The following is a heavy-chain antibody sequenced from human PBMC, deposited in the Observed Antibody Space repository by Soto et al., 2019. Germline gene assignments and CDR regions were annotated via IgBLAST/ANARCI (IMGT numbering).Heavy chain of an antibody. CDR3: AKGITGTTVAFDI. Sequence: GGSLRLSCAASGFTFSSYGMHWVRQAPGKGLEWVAVISYDGSNKYYADSVKGRFTISRDNSKNTLYLQMNSLRAEDTAVYYCAKGITGTTVAFDIWGQGTMVTVSS. V-gene: IGHV3-30*18. CDR2: ISYDGSNK. CDR1: GFTFSSYG. D-gene: IGHD1-7*01. J-gene: IGHJ3*02.